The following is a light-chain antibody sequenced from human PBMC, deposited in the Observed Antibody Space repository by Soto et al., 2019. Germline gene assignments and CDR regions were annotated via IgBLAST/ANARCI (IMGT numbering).Light chain of an antibody. V-gene: IGKV1D-16*01. CDR3: QPYETYPT. CDR1: QNINRW. Sequence: DIQMTQSPSSLSASVGDRVTITCRASQNINRWLAWYQQKSDKAPKSLIYAASNLQGWVPSRFSGSGAGTDFTLTISTLQPEDFATYYCQPYETYPTFDGGTKVEIK. CDR2: AAS. J-gene: IGKJ4*02.